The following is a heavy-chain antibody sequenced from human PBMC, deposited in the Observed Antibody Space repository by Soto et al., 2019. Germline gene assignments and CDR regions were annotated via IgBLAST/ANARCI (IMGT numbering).Heavy chain of an antibody. J-gene: IGHJ4*02. CDR2: ISSTTNYI. Sequence: GGSLRLSCAASGFTFTRYSMNWVRKAPGKGLEWVSSISSTTNYIYYGDSMKGRFTISRDNAKNSLYLEMNSLRAEDTAVYYCARESEDLTSNFDYWGQGTLVTFCS. CDR1: GFTFTRYS. V-gene: IGHV3-21*06. CDR3: ARESEDLTSNFDY.